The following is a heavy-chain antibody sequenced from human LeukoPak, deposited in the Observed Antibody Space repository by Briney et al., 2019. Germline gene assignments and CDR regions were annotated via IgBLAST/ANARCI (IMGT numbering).Heavy chain of an antibody. V-gene: IGHV1-24*01. CDR2: FDPEDGET. Sequence: ASVKVSCKVSGYTLTELSMHWVRQAPGKGLEWMGGFDPEDGETIYAQKFQGRVTMTEDTSTDTAYMELSSLRSEDTAVYYCATDSPIVVIPYGAFDIWGQGTMVPVSS. CDR1: GYTLTELS. D-gene: IGHD3-22*01. J-gene: IGHJ3*02. CDR3: ATDSPIVVIPYGAFDI.